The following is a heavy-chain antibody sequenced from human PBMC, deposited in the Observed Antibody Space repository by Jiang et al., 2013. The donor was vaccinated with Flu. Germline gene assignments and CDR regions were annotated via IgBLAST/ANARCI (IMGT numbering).Heavy chain of an antibody. CDR2: ISYDGSNK. CDR1: GFTFSSYA. D-gene: IGHD2-21*02. J-gene: IGHJ4*02. Sequence: VQLLESGGGVVQPGRSLRLSCAASGFTFSSYAMHWVRQAPGKGLEWVAVISYDGSNKYYADSVKGRFTISRDNSKNTLYLQMNSLRAEDTAVYYCARGRIVVVTAIMYYFDYWARERWSPSPQ. V-gene: IGHV3-30-3*01. CDR3: ARGRIVVVTAIMYYFDY.